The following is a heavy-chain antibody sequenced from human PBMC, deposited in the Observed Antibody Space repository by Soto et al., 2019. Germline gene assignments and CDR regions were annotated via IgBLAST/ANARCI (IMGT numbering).Heavy chain of an antibody. CDR1: GFTFSSYG. D-gene: IGHD3-10*01. J-gene: IGHJ4*02. V-gene: IGHV3-30*03. Sequence: QVQLVETGGGVVQPGRSLRLSCAASGFTFSSYGMHWVRQAPGKGLEWVAVISYDGSKKYYADSVKGRFTISRDNSKNTLYLQMNSLRAEDTAVYYCATADVGGSGSYYGSGSYFYWGQGTLVTVSS. CDR2: ISYDGSKK. CDR3: ATADVGGSGSYYGSGSYFY.